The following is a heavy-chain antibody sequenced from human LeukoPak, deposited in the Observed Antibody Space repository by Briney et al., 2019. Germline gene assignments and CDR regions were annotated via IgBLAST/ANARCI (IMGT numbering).Heavy chain of an antibody. CDR3: ARVGGVVVATTQRDAFDI. V-gene: IGHV4-59*12. D-gene: IGHD2-15*01. CDR1: GGSISSYY. CDR2: IYYSGST. J-gene: IGHJ3*02. Sequence: SETLSLTCTVSGGSISSYYWSWIRQPPGKGLEWIGYIYYSGSTNYNPSLKSRVTILVDTSKNQFSLKLSSVTAADTAIYYCARVGGVVVATTQRDAFDIWGQGTMVTVSS.